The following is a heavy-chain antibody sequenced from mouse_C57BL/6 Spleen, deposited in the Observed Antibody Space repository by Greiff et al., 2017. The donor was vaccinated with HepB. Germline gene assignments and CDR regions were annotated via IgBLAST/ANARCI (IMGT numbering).Heavy chain of an antibody. V-gene: IGHV1-52*01. D-gene: IGHD2-1*01. CDR3: ARDYYGNFDY. J-gene: IGHJ2*01. CDR1: GYTFTRYW. Sequence: QVQLQQPGAELVRPGSSVKLSCKASGYTFTRYWMHWVKQRPIQGLEWIGNIDPSDSETHYNQKFKDKATLTVDKSSSTAYMQLSSLTSEDSAVYYCARDYYGNFDYWGQGTTLTVSS. CDR2: IDPSDSET.